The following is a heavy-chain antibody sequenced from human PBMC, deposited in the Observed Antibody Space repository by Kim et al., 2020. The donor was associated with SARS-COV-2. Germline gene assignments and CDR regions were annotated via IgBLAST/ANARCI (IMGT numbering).Heavy chain of an antibody. Sequence: GGSLRLSCAASGFTFSSYGMHWVRQAPGKGLEWVAVISYDGSNKYYADSVKGRFTISRDNSKNTLYLQMNSLRAEDTAVYYCAKECGRYSYGPYYFDYWGQGTLVTVSS. J-gene: IGHJ4*02. CDR2: ISYDGSNK. CDR3: AKECGRYSYGPYYFDY. CDR1: GFTFSSYG. V-gene: IGHV3-30*18. D-gene: IGHD5-18*01.